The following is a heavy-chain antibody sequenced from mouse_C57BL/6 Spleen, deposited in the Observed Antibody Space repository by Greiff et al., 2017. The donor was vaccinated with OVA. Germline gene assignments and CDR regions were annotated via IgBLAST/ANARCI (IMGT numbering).Heavy chain of an antibody. CDR3: ARTTVADY. J-gene: IGHJ2*01. D-gene: IGHD1-1*01. CDR1: GYTFTGSW. CDR2: ILPGSGST. V-gene: IGHV1-9*01. Sequence: QVQLQQSGAELMKPGASVKLSCKATGYTFTGSWIEWVKQRPGHGLECLGEILPGSGSTNYNEQFKGEATFPADPSSNTAYMQLSSLTTEDSAIDYGARTTVADYWGKGTTLTVSS.